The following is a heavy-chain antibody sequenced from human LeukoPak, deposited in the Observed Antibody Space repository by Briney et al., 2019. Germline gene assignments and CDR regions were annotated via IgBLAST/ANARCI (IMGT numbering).Heavy chain of an antibody. V-gene: IGHV1-69*04. J-gene: IGHJ3*02. Sequence: ASVKVSCKASGGTFSSYTISWVRQAPGQGLEWMGRIIPILGIANYAQKFQGRVTITGDKSTSTAYMELSSLRSEDTAVYYCARDGSKEGTVLLWFGESSDAFDIWGQGTMVTVSS. D-gene: IGHD3-10*01. CDR2: IIPILGIA. CDR3: ARDGSKEGTVLLWFGESSDAFDI. CDR1: GGTFSSYT.